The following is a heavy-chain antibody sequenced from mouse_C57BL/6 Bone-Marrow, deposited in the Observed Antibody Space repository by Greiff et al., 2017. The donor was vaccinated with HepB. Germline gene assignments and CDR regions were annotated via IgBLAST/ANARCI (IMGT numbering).Heavy chain of an antibody. CDR3: ARGRGFYAGAMDY. Sequence: VQLQQPGAELVKPGASVKLSCKASGYTFTSYWMHWVKQRPGQGLEWIGMIHPNSGSTNYNEKFKSKATLTVDNSSSTDYMQLSSLTSEDSAVYYWARGRGFYAGAMDYWGQGTAVTVSS. CDR1: GYTFTSYW. D-gene: IGHD2-3*01. CDR2: IHPNSGST. V-gene: IGHV1-64*01. J-gene: IGHJ4*01.